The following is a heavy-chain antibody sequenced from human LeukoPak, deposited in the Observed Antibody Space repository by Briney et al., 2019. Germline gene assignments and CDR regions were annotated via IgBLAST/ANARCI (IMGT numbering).Heavy chain of an antibody. CDR3: ARGGASSLPFDH. CDR1: GFTFSNYY. J-gene: IGHJ4*02. Sequence: GSLRLSCAASGFTFSNYYMTWVRQAPGKGLEWIGFIFHTGFTNYSPSLKSRVTISLDTSKKEFSLNLSSVTAADTAVYYCARGGASSLPFDHWGQGTLVTVSS. D-gene: IGHD1-26*01. CDR2: IFHTGFT. V-gene: IGHV4-59*01.